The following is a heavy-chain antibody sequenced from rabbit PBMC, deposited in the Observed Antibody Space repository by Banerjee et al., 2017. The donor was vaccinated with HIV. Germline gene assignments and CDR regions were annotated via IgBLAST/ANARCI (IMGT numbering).Heavy chain of an antibody. V-gene: IGHV1S45*01. D-gene: IGHD4-2*01. CDR1: GFSFSNIYY. J-gene: IGHJ3*01. Sequence: QEQLEESGGGLVKPGASLTLTCTASGFSFSNIYYYMCWVRQAPGKGLEWIACIYAGSSSSTYYANWAKGRFTISKTSSTTVTLQMTSLTAADTATYFCARDYALWGQGTLVTVS. CDR2: IYAGSSSST. CDR3: ARDYAL.